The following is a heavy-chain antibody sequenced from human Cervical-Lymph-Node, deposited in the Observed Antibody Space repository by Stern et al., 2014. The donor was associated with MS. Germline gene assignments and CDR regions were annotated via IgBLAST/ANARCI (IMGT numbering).Heavy chain of an antibody. CDR1: GFTFSSYW. D-gene: IGHD6-25*01. Sequence: EVQLLGSGGGLVQPGGSLRLSCAASGFTFSSYWLHWFRQAPGKGLVWVSRIDTDGGTTNYADSVKGRFTISRDNAENTLYLQMNSLRAEDTAVYYCARDSSGRDDFWGQGTLVTVSS. CDR2: IDTDGGTT. V-gene: IGHV3-74*01. J-gene: IGHJ4*02. CDR3: ARDSSGRDDF.